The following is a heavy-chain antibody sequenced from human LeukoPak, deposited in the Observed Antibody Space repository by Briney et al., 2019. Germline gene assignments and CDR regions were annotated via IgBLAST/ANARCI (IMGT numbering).Heavy chain of an antibody. CDR1: GGSISSYY. D-gene: IGHD6-13*01. Sequence: RPSETLPLTCTVSGGSISSYYWSWIRQPAGKVLEWIGRIYTSGSTNYNPSLKSRVTMSVDTSKNQFSLKLSSVTAADTAVYYCARGYSSSWFDAFDIWGQGTMVTVSS. CDR2: IYTSGST. J-gene: IGHJ3*02. V-gene: IGHV4-4*07. CDR3: ARGYSSSWFDAFDI.